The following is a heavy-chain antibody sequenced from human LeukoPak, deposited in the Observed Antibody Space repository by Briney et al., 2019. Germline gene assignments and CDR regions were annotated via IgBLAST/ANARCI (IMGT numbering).Heavy chain of an antibody. CDR3: ASGPPILFMPGGPSRFDY. Sequence: SVKVSCKASGGTFSSYAISWVRQAPGQGLEWMGGIIPIFGTANYAQKFQGRVTITTDESTSTAYMELSSLRSEDTAVYYCASGPPILFMPGGPSRFDYWGQGTLVTVSS. J-gene: IGHJ4*02. V-gene: IGHV1-69*05. D-gene: IGHD2/OR15-2a*01. CDR1: GGTFSSYA. CDR2: IIPIFGTA.